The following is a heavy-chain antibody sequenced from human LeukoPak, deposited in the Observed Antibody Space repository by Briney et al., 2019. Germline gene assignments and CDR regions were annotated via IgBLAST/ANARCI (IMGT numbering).Heavy chain of an antibody. J-gene: IGHJ4*02. V-gene: IGHV3-74*01. Sequence: GGSLRLSCAASGFTFSSYWMNWVRQAPGKGLVWVSRIASDGSSTTYADSVKGRFSISRDNAKNTLYLQMNSLRVEDTAVYYCARGRPHGNDYWGQGTLVAVSS. CDR1: GFTFSSYW. CDR3: ARGRPHGNDY. CDR2: IASDGSST. D-gene: IGHD4-23*01.